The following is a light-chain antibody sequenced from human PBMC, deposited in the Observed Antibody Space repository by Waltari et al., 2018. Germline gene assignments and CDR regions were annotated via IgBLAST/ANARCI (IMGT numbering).Light chain of an antibody. CDR3: HQRGDWPIT. Sequence: EIVLTQSPATLSLSPGERATLSCRASQIFSNYFAGYQQKPGQAPRLLIYDASNRATGIPARFSGSGSGTDFTLTISSLEPEDFAVYYCHQRGDWPITFGQGTRLEIK. CDR1: QIFSNY. J-gene: IGKJ5*01. CDR2: DAS. V-gene: IGKV3-11*01.